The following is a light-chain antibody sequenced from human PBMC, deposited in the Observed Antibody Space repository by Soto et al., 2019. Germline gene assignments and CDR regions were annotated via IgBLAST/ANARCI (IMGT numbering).Light chain of an antibody. Sequence: QSVLTQHASVSGSPGQSITISCTGTSSDVGGYNYISWYQQHPGKAPKFIIYDVRNRPSGVSNRFSGSRSGNTASLTISGLQAEDEADYYCRSYTSSSTVIVGGGTQLTVL. CDR1: SSDVGGYNY. J-gene: IGLJ2*01. CDR2: DVR. V-gene: IGLV2-14*01. CDR3: RSYTSSSTVI.